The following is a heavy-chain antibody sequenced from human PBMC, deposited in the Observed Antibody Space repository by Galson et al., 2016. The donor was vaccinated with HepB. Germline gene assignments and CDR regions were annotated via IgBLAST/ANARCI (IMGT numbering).Heavy chain of an antibody. CDR1: GYSFTSYY. Sequence: KVSCKASGYSFTSYYIHWVRQAPGQGLEWIGVIHPTVGSTTYAQKFQGRVTMTRDTSTSTVYMELSTLRSEDTAVYFCAREEGSEYFQHWGQGTLLTVSS. D-gene: IGHD6-13*01. CDR3: AREEGSEYFQH. V-gene: IGHV1-46*01. CDR2: IHPTVGST. J-gene: IGHJ1*01.